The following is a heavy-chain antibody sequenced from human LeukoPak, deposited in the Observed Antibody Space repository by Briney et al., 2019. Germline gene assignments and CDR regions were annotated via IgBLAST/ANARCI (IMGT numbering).Heavy chain of an antibody. J-gene: IGHJ6*02. CDR1: GFTFSSYW. CDR2: INHNGNVN. V-gene: IGHV3-7*03. D-gene: IGHD3-16*01. CDR3: ARGGGLDV. Sequence: GGSLRLSCAASGFTFSSYWMNWARQAPGKGLEWVASINHNGNVNYYVDSVKGRFTISRDNAKISLYLQMSNLRAEDTAVYFCARGGGLDVWGQGATVTVSS.